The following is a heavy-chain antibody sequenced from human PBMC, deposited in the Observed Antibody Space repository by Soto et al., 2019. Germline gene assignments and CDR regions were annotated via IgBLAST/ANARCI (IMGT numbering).Heavy chain of an antibody. CDR1: GYTFTSYA. V-gene: IGHV1-3*01. CDR2: INAGNGNT. J-gene: IGHJ4*02. Sequence: GASVKVSCKASGYTFTSYAMHWVRQAPGQRLEWMGWINAGNGNTKYSQKFQGRVTITRDTSASTAYMELSSLRSEDTAVYYCARIMVSVATIQYYFDYWGQGTLVTVSS. CDR3: ARIMVSVATIQYYFDY. D-gene: IGHD5-12*01.